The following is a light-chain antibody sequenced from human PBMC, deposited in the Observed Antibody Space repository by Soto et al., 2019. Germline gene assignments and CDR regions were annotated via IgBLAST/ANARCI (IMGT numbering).Light chain of an antibody. J-gene: IGKJ2*01. Sequence: EIVLTQSPGILSLSLGERATLSCRASQTVSGYYVAWYQQKPGQSPRLLIYGSSDRATGIPDRFSGSGSGTDFTLTINRVEPEDFAVYYCQQSGSSPPYTFGQGTTLEI. V-gene: IGKV3-20*01. CDR3: QQSGSSPPYT. CDR1: QTVSGYY. CDR2: GSS.